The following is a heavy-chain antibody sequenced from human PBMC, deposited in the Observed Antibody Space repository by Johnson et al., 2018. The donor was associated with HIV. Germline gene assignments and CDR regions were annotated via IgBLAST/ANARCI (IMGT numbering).Heavy chain of an antibody. D-gene: IGHD4-17*01. V-gene: IGHV3-53*01. CDR2: IYSGGST. J-gene: IGHJ3*02. Sequence: VQLVESGGGLIQPGGSLRLSCAASGFTVSSNYMSWVRQAPGKGLAWVSVIYSGGSTYYADSVKGRFTISRDNSKNPLYLQMNSLRAEDTAVYYCATEDLYGAGPDAFDIWGQGTMVTVSS. CDR1: GFTVSSNY. CDR3: ATEDLYGAGPDAFDI.